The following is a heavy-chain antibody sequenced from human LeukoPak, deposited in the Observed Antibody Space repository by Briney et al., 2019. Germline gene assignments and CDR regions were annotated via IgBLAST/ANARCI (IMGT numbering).Heavy chain of an antibody. CDR1: GGSISSHY. Sequence: PSETLSLTCTVSGGSISSHYWSWIRQPPGKGLEWIGYIYYSWSTNYNPSLKSRVTISVDTSKNQFSLKLSSVTAADTAVYYCARLFGYYYYMDVWGKGTTVTVSS. D-gene: IGHD3-16*01. J-gene: IGHJ6*03. CDR3: ARLFGYYYYMDV. CDR2: IYYSWST. V-gene: IGHV4-59*11.